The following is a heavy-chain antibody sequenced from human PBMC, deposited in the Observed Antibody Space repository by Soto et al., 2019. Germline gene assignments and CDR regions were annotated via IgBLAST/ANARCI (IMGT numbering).Heavy chain of an antibody. J-gene: IGHJ4*02. D-gene: IGHD2-2*01. CDR1: GGSISSSSYY. CDR3: ARIPYAVYYFAY. V-gene: IGHV4-39*01. CDR2: IYYREST. Sequence: SETLSLTCTVSGGSISSSSYYWGWIRQPPGKGLEWIGSIYYRESTYYNPSVKSRVTISVDTSKNQFSLKLSSVTAADTAVYYCARIPYAVYYFAYWGQGTLVTVSS.